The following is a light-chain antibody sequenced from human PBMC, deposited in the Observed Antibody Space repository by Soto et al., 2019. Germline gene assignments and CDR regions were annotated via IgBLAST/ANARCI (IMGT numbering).Light chain of an antibody. CDR3: QQTYDTPFT. CDR2: AAS. V-gene: IGKV1-39*01. J-gene: IGKJ3*01. CDR1: QSISTY. Sequence: DIQMTQSPSSLSASVGDRVTITCRASQSISTYLSWYQQKPGQAPKVLIYAASRLERGVPSRFSGSGSVTDFALTVSSLQPEVFATYYCQQTYDTPFTFGPGT.